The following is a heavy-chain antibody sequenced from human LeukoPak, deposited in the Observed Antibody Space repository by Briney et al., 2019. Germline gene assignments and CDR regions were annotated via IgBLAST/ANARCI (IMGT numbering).Heavy chain of an antibody. CDR2: IIPIFGTA. V-gene: IGHV1-69*05. CDR1: GGTFSSYA. CDR3: ARELGYAFDI. J-gene: IGHJ3*02. D-gene: IGHD7-27*01. Sequence: SVKVSCKASGGTFSSYAISWVRQAPGQGLESMGGIIPIFGTANYAQKFQGRVTITTDESTSTAYMELSSLRSEDTAVYYCARELGYAFDIWGQGTMVTVSS.